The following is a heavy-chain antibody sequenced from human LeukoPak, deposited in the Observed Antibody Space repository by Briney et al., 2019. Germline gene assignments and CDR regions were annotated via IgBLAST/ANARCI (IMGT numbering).Heavy chain of an antibody. J-gene: IGHJ4*02. CDR3: VKARYNEGGALE. Sequence: GGSLRLSCAASGFTFSSYSMNWVRQAPGKGLEWVSSISSSSSYIYYADSVKGRFTISRDNAKNSLYLQMNSLRAEDTAVYYCVKARYNEGGALEWGQGTLVTVSS. CDR2: ISSSSSYI. CDR1: GFTFSSYS. V-gene: IGHV3-21*01. D-gene: IGHD1-1*01.